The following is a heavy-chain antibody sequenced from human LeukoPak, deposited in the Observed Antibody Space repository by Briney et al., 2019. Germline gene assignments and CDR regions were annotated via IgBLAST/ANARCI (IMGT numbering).Heavy chain of an antibody. CDR1: GFTVYSNY. J-gene: IGHJ4*02. CDR3: AGDRVDARIAAAGTCFDY. CDR2: LYSGGST. V-gene: IGHV3-66*02. Sequence: PGGSLRLSCTTSGFTVYSNYMSWVRQAPGKGLEWVSVLYSGGSTYYADSVKGRFTISRDNSKNTLYLQMNSLRAEDTAVYYCAGDRVDARIAAAGTCFDYWGQGTLVTVSS. D-gene: IGHD6-13*01.